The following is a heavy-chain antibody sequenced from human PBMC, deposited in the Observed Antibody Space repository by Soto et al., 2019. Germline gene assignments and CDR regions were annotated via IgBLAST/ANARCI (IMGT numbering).Heavy chain of an antibody. CDR2: IIPIFGTA. V-gene: IGHV1-69*13. CDR1: GGTFSSYA. D-gene: IGHD2-2*02. J-gene: IGHJ6*02. Sequence: GASVKVSCKASGGTFSSYAISWVRQAPGQRPEWMGGIIPIFGTANYAQKFQGRVTITADESTSTAYMELRSLRSEDTAVYYCAAHCSSTSCYSGDYYYYGMDVWGQGTTVTVSS. CDR3: AAHCSSTSCYSGDYYYYGMDV.